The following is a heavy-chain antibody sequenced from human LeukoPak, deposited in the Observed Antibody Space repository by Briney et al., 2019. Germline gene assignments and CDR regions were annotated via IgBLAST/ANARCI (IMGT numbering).Heavy chain of an antibody. CDR1: GFTVSSNY. CDR3: ARVYLSQQLVPGLDY. CDR2: IYSGGST. D-gene: IGHD6-13*01. Sequence: PGGSLRLSCAASGFTVSSNYMSWVRQAPGKGLEWVSVIYSGGSTYYADSVKGRFTISRDNAKNSLYLQMNSLRAEDTALYYCARVYLSQQLVPGLDYWGQGTLVTVSS. V-gene: IGHV3-53*01. J-gene: IGHJ4*02.